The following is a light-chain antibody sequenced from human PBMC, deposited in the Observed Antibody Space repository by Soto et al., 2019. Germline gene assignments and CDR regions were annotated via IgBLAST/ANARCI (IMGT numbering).Light chain of an antibody. CDR2: LGS. V-gene: IGKV2-28*01. Sequence: DIVMTQSPLSLPVTPGEPASISCRSSQSLLHSNGYNYLDWYLQKPGQSPQLLIYLGSNRASGVPDRFSGSGSGTDFTLKISRVEAEDVGVYYCMQAGFTLGPGTKVDIK. CDR3: MQAGFT. CDR1: QSLLHSNGYNY. J-gene: IGKJ3*01.